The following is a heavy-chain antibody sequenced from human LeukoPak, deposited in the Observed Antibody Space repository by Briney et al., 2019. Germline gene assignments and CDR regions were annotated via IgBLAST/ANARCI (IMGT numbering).Heavy chain of an antibody. Sequence: GGSLRLSCAASGFTFSSYWMHWVRQAPGKGLFWVSRIISDASSTLYADSVKGRFTISRDNAKNSLYLQMNSLRAEDTAVYYCARDVRAQWELLLGDAFDIWGQGTMVTVSS. CDR1: GFTFSSYW. CDR3: ARDVRAQWELLLGDAFDI. CDR2: IISDASST. J-gene: IGHJ3*02. V-gene: IGHV3-74*01. D-gene: IGHD1-26*01.